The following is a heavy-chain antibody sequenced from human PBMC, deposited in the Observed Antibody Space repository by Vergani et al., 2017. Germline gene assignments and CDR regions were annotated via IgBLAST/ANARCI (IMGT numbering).Heavy chain of an antibody. J-gene: IGHJ4*02. D-gene: IGHD5-12*01. CDR3: AKDYNIMGALHY. CDR1: GFPLSNAW. Sequence: EVQLVESGGGLVQPGGSLRLSCAASGFPLSNAWIHWVRQGPGKGLEWVSTITYNGGRTYYADSVTGRFTISRDNSKNTLFLQLKTLRAEDTGVYYCAKDYNIMGALHYWGQGTLVAVSS. CDR2: ITYNGGRT. V-gene: IGHV3-23*04.